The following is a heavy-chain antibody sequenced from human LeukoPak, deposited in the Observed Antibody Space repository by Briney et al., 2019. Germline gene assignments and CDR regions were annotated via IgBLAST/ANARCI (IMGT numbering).Heavy chain of an antibody. Sequence: GSSVKVSCKASGGTFGSYVISWVRQAPGQGLECMGGIIPIFGTAHYAQKFQGRLTITADESTSTVYMEMSSLRSEDTARYYCAKEGDTALVTGYFDLWGRGTLVTGSS. J-gene: IGHJ2*01. V-gene: IGHV1-69*01. CDR2: IIPIFGTA. CDR3: AKEGDTALVTGYFDL. CDR1: GGTFGSYV. D-gene: IGHD5-18*01.